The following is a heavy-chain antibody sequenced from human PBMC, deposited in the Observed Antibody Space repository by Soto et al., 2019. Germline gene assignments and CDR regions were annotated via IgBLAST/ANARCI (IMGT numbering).Heavy chain of an antibody. D-gene: IGHD2-2*01. CDR2: IHHAGST. CDR1: GDSISSTNW. V-gene: IGHV4-4*02. Sequence: SETLSLTCAVSGDSISSTNWWNWVRQPPGKGLEWIGEIHHAGSTNYNPSLKSRVTISVDESKNQVSLNLKSVTAADTAVYYCARARQYCSSTSCYLDPWGQGTLVTAPQ. J-gene: IGHJ5*02. CDR3: ARARQYCSSTSCYLDP.